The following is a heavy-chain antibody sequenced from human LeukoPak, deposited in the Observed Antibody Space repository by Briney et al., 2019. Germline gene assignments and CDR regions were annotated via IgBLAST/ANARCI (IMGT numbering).Heavy chain of an antibody. J-gene: IGHJ3*02. V-gene: IGHV4-39*07. CDR2: MYYSGSN. D-gene: IGHD5/OR15-5a*01. CDR1: GGSISSTIYY. CDR3: ARDLPDDAFDI. Sequence: SETLSLTCSVSGGSISSTIYYWGWIRQPPGKGLEWIASMYYSGSNFYNPSLKSRVTGSVDTSKNQFSLKLSSVTAADTAVYYCARDLPDDAFDIWGQGTMVTVSS.